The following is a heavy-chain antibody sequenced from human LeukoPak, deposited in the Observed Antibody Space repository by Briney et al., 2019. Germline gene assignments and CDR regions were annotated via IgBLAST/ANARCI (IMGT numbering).Heavy chain of an antibody. J-gene: IGHJ4*02. CDR3: ARADSSGYYHPIN. CDR1: GFTFSTYS. D-gene: IGHD3-22*01. Sequence: GGSLRLSCAASGFTFSTYSMHWVRQAPGKGLEWVANILYDGSHEFYADSVKGRFTISRDNAKNSLYLQMNSLRAEDTAVYYCARADSSGYYHPINWGQGTLVTVSS. CDR2: ILYDGSHE. V-gene: IGHV3-30*04.